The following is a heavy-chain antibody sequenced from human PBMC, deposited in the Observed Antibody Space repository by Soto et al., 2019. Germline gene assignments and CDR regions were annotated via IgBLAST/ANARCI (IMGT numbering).Heavy chain of an antibody. J-gene: IGHJ6*02. D-gene: IGHD4-17*01. CDR2: IDPSDSYT. CDR1: GYSFTSYW. CDR3: ARRTTVVTSYYGMDV. Sequence: PGESLKISCKGSGYSFTSYWISWVRQMPGKGLEWMGRIDPSDSYTNYSPSFQGHVTISADKSISTAYLQWSSLKASDTAMYHCARRTTVVTSYYGMDVWGQGTTGTVS. V-gene: IGHV5-10-1*01.